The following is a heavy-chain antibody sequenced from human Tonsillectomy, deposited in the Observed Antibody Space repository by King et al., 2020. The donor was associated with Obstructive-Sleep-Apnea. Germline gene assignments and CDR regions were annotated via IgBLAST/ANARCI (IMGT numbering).Heavy chain of an antibody. CDR1: GGSISSYY. CDR3: ASGGGGGEDWFDP. V-gene: IGHV4-59*01. CDR2: IYYSGST. D-gene: IGHD3-16*01. J-gene: IGHJ5*02. Sequence: QLQESGPGLVKPSETLSLTCTVSGGSISSYYWSWMRQPPGKGLEWIGYIYYSGSTNYNPSLKSRVTISVDTSKTQFSLSLSSVTAADTAGYYCASGGGGGEDWFDPWGQGTLVTVSS.